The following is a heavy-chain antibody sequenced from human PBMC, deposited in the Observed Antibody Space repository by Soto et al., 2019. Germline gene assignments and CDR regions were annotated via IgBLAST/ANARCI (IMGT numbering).Heavy chain of an antibody. D-gene: IGHD2-15*01. V-gene: IGHV3-64*01. J-gene: IGHJ4*02. CDR1: GFTFSSYA. CDR3: AIQGSGIYYFDY. CDR2: ISSNGGST. Sequence: EVPLVESGGGLVQPGGSLRLSCAASGFTFSSYAMHWVRQAPGKGLEYVSAISSNGGSTYYANSVKGRFTISRDNSKNTLYLQMGSLRAEDMAVYYCAIQGSGIYYFDYWGQGTLVTVSS.